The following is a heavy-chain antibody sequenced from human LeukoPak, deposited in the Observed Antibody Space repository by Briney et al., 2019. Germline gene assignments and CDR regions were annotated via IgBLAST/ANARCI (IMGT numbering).Heavy chain of an antibody. Sequence: TSETLSLTCTVSGGSVSNHYWTWIRQPPGKGLEWIGHLYYSGHTNYNPSLRSRVTISVDTSKTQFSLKLSSVTAADTAVYYCARGDSGSRYAFDIWGQGTMVTVSS. V-gene: IGHV4-59*02. J-gene: IGHJ3*02. D-gene: IGHD2-21*01. CDR3: ARGDSGSRYAFDI. CDR2: LYYSGHT. CDR1: GGSVSNHY.